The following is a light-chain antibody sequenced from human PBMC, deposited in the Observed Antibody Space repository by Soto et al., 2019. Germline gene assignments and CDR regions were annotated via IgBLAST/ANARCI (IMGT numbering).Light chain of an antibody. CDR3: QQYGNSPQT. V-gene: IGKV3-20*01. J-gene: IGKJ1*01. CDR2: GAS. CDR1: QSVNSSY. Sequence: EIVLTQSPGTLSLSPGERVTLSCRASQSVNSSYLAWYQHKPGQAPRLLIYGASTRATGIPDRFSGSGSGTEFTLIIARLEPGDFAVYYCQQYGNSPQTFGQGTKVDIK.